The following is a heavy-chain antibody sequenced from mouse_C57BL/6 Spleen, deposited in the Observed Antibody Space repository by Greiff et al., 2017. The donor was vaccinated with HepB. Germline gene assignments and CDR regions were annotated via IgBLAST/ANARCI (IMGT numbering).Heavy chain of an antibody. D-gene: IGHD1-1*01. V-gene: IGHV1-69*01. CDR3: ARSHYYGSSRYFDV. J-gene: IGHJ1*03. Sequence: QVQLQQPGAELVMPGASVKLSCKASGYTFTSYWMHWVKQRPGQGLEWIGEIDPSDSYTNYNQKFKGKSTLTVDKSSSTAYMQLSSLTSEDSAVYYCARSHYYGSSRYFDVWGTGTTVTVSS. CDR1: GYTFTSYW. CDR2: IDPSDSYT.